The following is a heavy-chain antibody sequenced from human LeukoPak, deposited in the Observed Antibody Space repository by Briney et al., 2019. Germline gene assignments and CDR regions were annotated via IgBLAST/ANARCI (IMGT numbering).Heavy chain of an antibody. CDR3: AIREPIGY. D-gene: IGHD6-13*01. CDR1: GFTFSSYV. Sequence: GESLRLSCAASGFTFSSYVMSWGRQAPGKGLEWVSTINKNGGETYYADSVRGRFTISRDNSKSTLYLQMNSLRVEDTAIYYCAIREPIGYWGQGPLVTVSP. J-gene: IGHJ4*02. CDR2: INKNGGET. V-gene: IGHV3-23*01.